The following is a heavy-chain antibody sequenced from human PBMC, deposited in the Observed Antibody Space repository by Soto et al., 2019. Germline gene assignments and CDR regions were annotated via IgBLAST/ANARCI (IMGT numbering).Heavy chain of an antibody. Sequence: EVQLLESGGGLVQPGGSLXLSXXXSXXXXXSYXMXXXXXAPXXXLEXVSAISGSGGSTYYADSVKGRFTISRDNSKNTLYLQMNSLRAEDTAVYYCAKDWSSSSVYYGMDVWGQGTTVTVSS. CDR2: ISGSGGST. CDR3: AKDWSSSSVYYGMDV. CDR1: XXXXXSYX. J-gene: IGHJ6*02. V-gene: IGHV3-23*01. D-gene: IGHD6-6*01.